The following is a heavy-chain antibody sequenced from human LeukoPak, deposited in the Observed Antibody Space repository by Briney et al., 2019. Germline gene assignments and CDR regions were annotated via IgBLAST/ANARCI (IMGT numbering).Heavy chain of an antibody. D-gene: IGHD4-11*01. V-gene: IGHV3-30-3*01. CDR1: GFTFSSYA. CDR3: ARDLSDYSNYGH. CDR2: ISYDGSNK. J-gene: IGHJ4*02. Sequence: PGRSLRLSCAASGFTFSSYAMHWVRQAPGKGLEWVAVISYDGSNKYYADSVKGRFTISRDNSKNTLYLQMNSLRAEDTAVYYCARDLSDYSNYGHWGQGTLVTVSS.